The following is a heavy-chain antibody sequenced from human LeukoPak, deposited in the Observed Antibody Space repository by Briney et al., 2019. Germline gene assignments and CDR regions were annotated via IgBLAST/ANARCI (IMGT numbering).Heavy chain of an antibody. D-gene: IGHD1-26*01. CDR2: IYYSGST. CDR3: ASIVGARVDY. J-gene: IGHJ4*02. CDR1: GGSISSGDYY. Sequence: SETLSLTCTVSGGSISSGDYYWSWIRQPPGKGLEWIGYIYYSGSTYYNPSLKSRVTISVDTSKNQFSLKLSSVTAPDTAVYYCASIVGARVDYWGQGTLATVSS. V-gene: IGHV4-30-4*01.